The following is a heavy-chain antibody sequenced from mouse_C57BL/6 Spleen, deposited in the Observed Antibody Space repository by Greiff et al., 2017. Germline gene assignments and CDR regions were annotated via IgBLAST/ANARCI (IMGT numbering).Heavy chain of an antibody. CDR1: GYAFTNYL. V-gene: IGHV1-54*01. CDR3: ARYTKDAMDY. D-gene: IGHD1-1*01. J-gene: IGHJ4*01. CDR2: INPGSGGT. Sequence: VQLKESGAELVRPGTSVKVSCKASGYAFTNYLIEWVKQRPGQGLEWIGVINPGSGGTNYNEKFKGKATLTADKSSSTAYMQLSSLSSEDSAVYFCARYTKDAMDYWGQGTSVTVSS.